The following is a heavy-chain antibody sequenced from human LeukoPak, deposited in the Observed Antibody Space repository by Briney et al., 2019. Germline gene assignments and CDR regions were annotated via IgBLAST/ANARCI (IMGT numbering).Heavy chain of an antibody. Sequence: GGSLRLSCAASGFTFSSYSMNWVRQAPGKGLEWVSAISGSGGSTYYADSVKGRFTISRDNSKNTLYLQMNSLRAEDTAVYYCAKLHDSSGYTSFDYWGQGTLVTVSS. CDR2: ISGSGGST. D-gene: IGHD3-22*01. J-gene: IGHJ4*02. V-gene: IGHV3-23*01. CDR3: AKLHDSSGYTSFDY. CDR1: GFTFSSYS.